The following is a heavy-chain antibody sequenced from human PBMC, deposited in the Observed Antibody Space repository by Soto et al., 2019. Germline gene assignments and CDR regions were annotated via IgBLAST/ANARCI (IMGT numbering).Heavy chain of an antibody. J-gene: IGHJ4*02. CDR2: ISYDGSNK. V-gene: IGHV3-30*18. CDR3: AKGSEEKSH. CDR1: GFTFSSYA. Sequence: AGGSLRLSCAASGFTFSSYAMHWVRQAPGKGLEWVAVISYDGSNKYYEDSVKGRFTISRDNSKNTLYLQMNSLRAEDTAVYYCAKGSEEKSHWGQGTLVTVS.